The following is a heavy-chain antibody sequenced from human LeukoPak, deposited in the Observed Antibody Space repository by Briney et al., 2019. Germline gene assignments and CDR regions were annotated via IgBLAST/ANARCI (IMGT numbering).Heavy chain of an antibody. Sequence: SETLSLTCTVSGGSVSSGNYYWSWIRQPPGKGLEWIGYVFNSGSTNYNPSLKSRVGISVDKPKNQFSLKASSVTAADTAVYYCASGGPYSGYIYWGQGSLVTVSS. CDR2: VFNSGST. D-gene: IGHD5-12*01. V-gene: IGHV4-61*01. CDR1: GGSVSSGNYY. J-gene: IGHJ4*02. CDR3: ASGGPYSGYIY.